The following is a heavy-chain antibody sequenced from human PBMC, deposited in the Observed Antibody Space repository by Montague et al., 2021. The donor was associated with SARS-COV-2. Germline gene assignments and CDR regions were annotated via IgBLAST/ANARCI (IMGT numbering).Heavy chain of an antibody. CDR1: GGSISSYY. CDR3: AREGMVRGSYYYYGMDV. D-gene: IGHD3-10*01. V-gene: IGHV4-59*01. J-gene: IGHJ6*02. Sequence: SETLSLTCTVSGGSISSYYWSWIRQPPGKGLEWIGCIYYSGSTNYNSSLKSRVTISVDTSKNQFSLKLSSVTAADTAVYYCAREGMVRGSYYYYGMDVWGQGTTVTVSS. CDR2: IYYSGST.